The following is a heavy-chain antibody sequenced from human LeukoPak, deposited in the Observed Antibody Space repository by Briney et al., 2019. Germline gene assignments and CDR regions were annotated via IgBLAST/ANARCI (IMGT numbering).Heavy chain of an antibody. Sequence: GGSLRLSCTVSGFTLSSYEMTWFRQAPGKGLEWVSSIGYGGSDTHYADSVKGRFTISRDNAKNSLYLQMNSLRVEDTAVYYCATIEAVRFHYWGQGTLVTVSS. D-gene: IGHD6-19*01. CDR1: GFTLSSYE. J-gene: IGHJ4*02. V-gene: IGHV3-21*06. CDR2: IGYGGSDT. CDR3: ATIEAVRFHY.